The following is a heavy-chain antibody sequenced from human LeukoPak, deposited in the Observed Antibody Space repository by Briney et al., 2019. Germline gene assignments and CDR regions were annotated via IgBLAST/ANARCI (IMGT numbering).Heavy chain of an antibody. V-gene: IGHV3-33*01. J-gene: IGHJ4*02. CDR3: ARGGTTVTTNLFDY. CDR2: MRSDGNNK. D-gene: IGHD4-17*01. CDR1: GFTFSGCA. Sequence: GESLRLSCAAPGFTFSGCAMHWVRQAPGKGLEWVAVMRSDGNNKYYADSVKGRFTISRDNSKNTLDLQMNSLRAEDTAVYYCARGGTTVTTNLFDYWGQGTLVTVSS.